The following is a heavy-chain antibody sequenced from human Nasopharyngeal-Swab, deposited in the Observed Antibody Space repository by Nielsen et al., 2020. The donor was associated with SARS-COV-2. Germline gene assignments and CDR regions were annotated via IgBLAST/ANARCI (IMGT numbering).Heavy chain of an antibody. D-gene: IGHD3-3*01. V-gene: IGHV3-21*01. CDR2: VSTGGDYI. CDR3: ARDRSGFGFDF. Sequence: GESLKISCAASGFTFRFYTMHWVRQAPGKGLEWVSSVSTGGDYIYYADLVQGRFAISRDNAKDSLYLQMNSLRAEDTAIYYCARDRSGFGFDFWGQGALVTVSP. J-gene: IGHJ4*02. CDR1: GFTFRFYT.